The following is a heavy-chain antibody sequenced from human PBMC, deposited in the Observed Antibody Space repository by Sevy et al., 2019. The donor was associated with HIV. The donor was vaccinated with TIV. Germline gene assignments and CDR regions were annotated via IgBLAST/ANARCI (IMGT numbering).Heavy chain of an antibody. CDR2: IKQDGSEK. D-gene: IGHD3-10*01. V-gene: IGHV3-7*01. Sequence: GGSLRLSCAASGFTFNSYWMSWVRQAPGKGLEWVANIKQDGSEKYYVDSVKGRFTISRDNSQNSLFLQMESLRAEDTAVYYCARAQQVTILVVIGGLYFDFWGQGTLVTVSS. J-gene: IGHJ4*02. CDR3: ARAQQVTILVVIGGLYFDF. CDR1: GFTFNSYW.